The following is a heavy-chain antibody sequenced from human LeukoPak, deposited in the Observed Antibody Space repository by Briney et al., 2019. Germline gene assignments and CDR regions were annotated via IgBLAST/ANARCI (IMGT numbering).Heavy chain of an antibody. V-gene: IGHV4-39*01. Sequence: PSETLSLTCTVSGVSISSSNSYWGWIRQPPGKGLEWIGSIYYSGNTYYNASLKSQVSISIDTSKNQFSLRLTSVTAADTAVYYCARATPETYNWNENFDYWGQGTLVTVSS. CDR1: GVSISSSNSY. CDR2: IYYSGNT. CDR3: ARATPETYNWNENFDY. D-gene: IGHD1-20*01. J-gene: IGHJ4*02.